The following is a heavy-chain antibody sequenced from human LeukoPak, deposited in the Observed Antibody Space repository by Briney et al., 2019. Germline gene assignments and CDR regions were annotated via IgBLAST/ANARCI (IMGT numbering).Heavy chain of an antibody. CDR1: QFTFPIYW. Sequence: GGSLRLSCLASQFTFPIYWMSWVRQAPGKGLEWVANISQDGSQTFYVDSVTGRFTISRDNAKNSLYLQMNSLSAEDTSVYYCARAGARGSVDYWGQGTLVTVSS. D-gene: IGHD3-10*01. CDR3: ARAGARGSVDY. V-gene: IGHV3-7*01. J-gene: IGHJ4*02. CDR2: ISQDGSQT.